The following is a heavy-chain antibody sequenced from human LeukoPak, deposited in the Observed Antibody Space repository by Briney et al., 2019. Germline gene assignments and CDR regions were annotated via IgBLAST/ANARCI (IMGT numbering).Heavy chain of an antibody. CDR1: GFTFDDYA. V-gene: IGHV3-9*01. J-gene: IGHJ5*02. CDR3: PKSKAGAHIVGAPPWFDP. D-gene: IGHD1-26*01. CDR2: ISWNSGSI. Sequence: SLRLSCAASGFTFDDYAMHWVRQAPGKGLEWVSGISWNSGSIGYAGSVKGRFTISRDNAKNSLYLQMNSLRAEDTALYYCPKSKAGAHIVGAPPWFDPWGQGTLVTVSS.